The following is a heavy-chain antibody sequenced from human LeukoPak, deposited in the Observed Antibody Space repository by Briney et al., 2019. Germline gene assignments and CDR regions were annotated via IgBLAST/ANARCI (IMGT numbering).Heavy chain of an antibody. CDR2: ISYDGSNK. Sequence: PGGSLRLSCAASGFTFSSYGMHWVRQAPGKGLEWVAVISYDGSNKYYADSVKGRFTISRDNSKNTLYLQMNSLRAEDTAVYYCAKSADGYSACDYWGQGTLVTVFS. J-gene: IGHJ4*02. D-gene: IGHD2-21*01. CDR3: AKSADGYSACDY. V-gene: IGHV3-30*18. CDR1: GFTFSSYG.